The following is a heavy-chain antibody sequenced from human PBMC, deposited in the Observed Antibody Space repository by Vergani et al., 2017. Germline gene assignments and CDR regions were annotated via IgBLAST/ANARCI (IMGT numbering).Heavy chain of an antibody. CDR1: GYTFTGYY. CDR3: ARGEGNPDQQQLVHWGYFDY. D-gene: IGHD6-13*01. J-gene: IGHJ4*02. Sequence: QVQLVQSGAEVKKPGASVKVSCKASGYTFTGYYMHWVRQAPGQGLEWMGWINPNSGGTNYAQKFQGRVTMTRDPSIRTAYMELRRLRSAGTAVYYCARGEGNPDQQQLVHWGYFDYWGQGTLVTVSS. CDR2: INPNSGGT. V-gene: IGHV1-2*02.